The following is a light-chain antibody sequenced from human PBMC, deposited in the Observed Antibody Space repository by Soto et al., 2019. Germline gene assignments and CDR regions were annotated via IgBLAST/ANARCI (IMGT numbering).Light chain of an antibody. J-gene: IGKJ5*01. V-gene: IGKV1-33*01. CDR2: GAS. CDR3: QQYDSVFT. CDR1: QSISTN. Sequence: DIQMTQSPSSLSASVGDRVTITCRASQSISTNLNWYQQKPGKAPKLLIYGASNLETGVPSRFSGSGSGTDFTFTISSLQAEDIATYFCQQYDSVFTFGQGTRLEIK.